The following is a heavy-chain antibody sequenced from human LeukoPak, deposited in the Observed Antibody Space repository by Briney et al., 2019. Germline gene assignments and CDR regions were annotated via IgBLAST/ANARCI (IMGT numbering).Heavy chain of an antibody. V-gene: IGHV3-7*01. Sequence: GGSLRLSCAASGFTFSSYWMTWVRQAPGKGLEWVANIKQDGSEKYYVDSVKGRFTISRDNAKNSLYLQMNSLRAEDTAVYYCARVEDYDILTGFDYWGQGTLVTVSS. CDR2: IKQDGSEK. D-gene: IGHD3-9*01. J-gene: IGHJ4*02. CDR3: ARVEDYDILTGFDY. CDR1: GFTFSSYW.